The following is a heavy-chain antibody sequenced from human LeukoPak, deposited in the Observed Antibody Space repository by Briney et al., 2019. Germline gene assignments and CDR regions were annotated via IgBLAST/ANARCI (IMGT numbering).Heavy chain of an antibody. CDR3: ARHANSYDSTTYYYPFDY. CDR1: GGSIINSNYY. V-gene: IGHV4-39*01. CDR2: IYYSGDT. J-gene: IGHJ4*02. D-gene: IGHD3-22*01. Sequence: SETLSLTCTVSGGSIINSNYYWAWIRQPPGKGLERIANIYYSGDTYYNPSLKSRVTTSVDTSKNQFSLRLSSVTAADTAVYYCARHANSYDSTTYYYPFDYWGRGTLVTVSS.